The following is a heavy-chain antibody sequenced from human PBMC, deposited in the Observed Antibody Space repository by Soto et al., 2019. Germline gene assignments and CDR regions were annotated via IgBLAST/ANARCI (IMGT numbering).Heavy chain of an antibody. J-gene: IGHJ5*02. CDR1: GYTFTSYG. CDR3: ARVRLDIVVVPAAIIPWFDP. CDR2: ISAYNGNT. D-gene: IGHD2-2*02. V-gene: IGHV1-18*01. Sequence: GASVKVSCKASGYTFTSYGISWVRQAPGQGLEWMGWISAYNGNTNYAQKLQGRVTMTTDTSTSTAYMELRSLRSDDTAVYYCARVRLDIVVVPAAIIPWFDPWGQGTLVT.